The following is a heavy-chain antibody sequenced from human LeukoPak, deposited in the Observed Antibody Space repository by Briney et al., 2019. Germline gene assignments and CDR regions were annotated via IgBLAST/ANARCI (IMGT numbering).Heavy chain of an antibody. CDR3: ARGTDRDPFDY. CDR1: SGSISSYY. Sequence: SETLSLTCTVSSGSISSYYWSWMRQPPGKGLEWIGYIYYSGSTYYNPSLKSRVTISVDTSKNQFSLKLSSVTAADTAVYYCARGTDRDPFDYWGQGTLVTVSS. V-gene: IGHV4-59*12. J-gene: IGHJ4*02. CDR2: IYYSGST.